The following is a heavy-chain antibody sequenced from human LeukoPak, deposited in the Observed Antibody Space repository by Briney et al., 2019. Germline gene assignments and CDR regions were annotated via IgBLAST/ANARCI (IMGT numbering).Heavy chain of an antibody. D-gene: IGHD6-13*01. V-gene: IGHV3-21*01. Sequence: GGSLRLSCAASGFTFSSYSMNWVRQAPGKGLEWVSSISSSSSYIYYADSVKGRFTISRDNAKNSLYLQMNSLRAEDTAVYYCARVWEQQPHFDYWGQGTLVTVSS. CDR2: ISSSSSYI. J-gene: IGHJ4*02. CDR1: GFTFSSYS. CDR3: ARVWEQQPHFDY.